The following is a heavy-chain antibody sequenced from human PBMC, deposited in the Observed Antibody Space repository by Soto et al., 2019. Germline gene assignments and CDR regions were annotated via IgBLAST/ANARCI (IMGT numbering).Heavy chain of an antibody. V-gene: IGHV3-7*01. D-gene: IGHD3-9*01. CDR2: IKQDGSEK. J-gene: IGHJ4*02. CDR3: ARDGELRYFDWLSYYFDY. CDR1: GFTFSRVW. Sequence: GGSLRLSCAASGFTFSRVWMSWVRQAPGKGLEWVASIKQDGSEKYYVDSVKGRFTISRDNAKNSLYLQMNSLRAEDTAVYYCARDGELRYFDWLSYYFDYWGQGTLVTV.